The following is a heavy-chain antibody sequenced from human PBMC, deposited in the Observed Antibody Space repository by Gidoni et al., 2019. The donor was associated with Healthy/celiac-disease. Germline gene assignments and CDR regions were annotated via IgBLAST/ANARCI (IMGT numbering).Heavy chain of an antibody. CDR3: AREGRDSGYDYDYYYYYMDV. V-gene: IGHV1-3*01. D-gene: IGHD5-12*01. CDR1: GYTFPSYA. Sequence: QVQLVQSGAEVKKPGASVKVSCKASGYTFPSYAMHWVRQAPGQRLEWMGWINAGNGNTKYSQKFQGRVTITRDTSASTAYMELSSLRSEDTAVYYCAREGRDSGYDYDYYYYYMDVWGKGTTVTVSS. J-gene: IGHJ6*03. CDR2: INAGNGNT.